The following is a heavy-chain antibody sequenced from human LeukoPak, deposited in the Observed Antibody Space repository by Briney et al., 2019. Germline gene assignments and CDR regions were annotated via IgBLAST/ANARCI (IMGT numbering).Heavy chain of an antibody. CDR3: ARARSPGHFDY. J-gene: IGHJ4*02. Sequence: GGSLRLSCAASAFTFSTYEMNWVRQAPGKGLEWVSYISSSGSTIYYADSVKGRFTISRDNAKNSLYLQMNSLRAEDTAVYYCARARSPGHFDYWGQGTLVTVSS. D-gene: IGHD1-14*01. CDR2: ISSSGSTI. CDR1: AFTFSTYE. V-gene: IGHV3-48*03.